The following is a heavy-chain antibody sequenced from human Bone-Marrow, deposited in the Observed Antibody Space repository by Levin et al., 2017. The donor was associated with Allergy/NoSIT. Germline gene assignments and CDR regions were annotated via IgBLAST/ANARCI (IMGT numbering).Heavy chain of an antibody. CDR3: ARHGRYSSGGAYLDS. CDR2: IWPDDSEI. V-gene: IGHV5-51*01. Sequence: GGSLRLSCKGSGFSFISYWIGWVRQMPGKGLEWMGIIWPDDSEIRYSPSFQGQVTISADKSINTAYLQWSGLEASDTAIYYCARHGRYSSGGAYLDSWGQGTLVIVSS. J-gene: IGHJ4*02. D-gene: IGHD3-22*01. CDR1: GFSFISYW.